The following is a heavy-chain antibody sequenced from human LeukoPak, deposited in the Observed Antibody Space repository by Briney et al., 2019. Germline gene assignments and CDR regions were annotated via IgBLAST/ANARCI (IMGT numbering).Heavy chain of an antibody. CDR2: FSYSGST. CDR1: GVSISDYH. J-gene: IGHJ4*02. CDR3: ARMYSGTSYYFDF. D-gene: IGHD1-26*01. Sequence: SETLSLTCSVSGVSISDYHWIWIRQPPPKGLEWMGYFSYSGSTRYNPSLKSRVTMSVDTSKNQFSLRLISVAAADTAVYYCARMYSGTSYYFDFWGQGTLVTVSS. V-gene: IGHV4-59*01.